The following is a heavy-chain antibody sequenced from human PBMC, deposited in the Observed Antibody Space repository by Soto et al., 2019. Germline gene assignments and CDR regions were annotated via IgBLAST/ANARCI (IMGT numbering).Heavy chain of an antibody. V-gene: IGHV1-3*04. CDR1: GSTFKSYQ. J-gene: IGHJ4*02. CDR2: INISNGNT. D-gene: IGHD4-17*01. Sequence: XSVKVSCKGSGSTFKSYQIYLVRQAPGQRLECMGWINISNGNTEYSQNFQGRVTMTRDTSASTAYMELSSLRSEDTAVYYCARDKELTLVTTLDYWGQGTPVTVPS. CDR3: ARDKELTLVTTLDY.